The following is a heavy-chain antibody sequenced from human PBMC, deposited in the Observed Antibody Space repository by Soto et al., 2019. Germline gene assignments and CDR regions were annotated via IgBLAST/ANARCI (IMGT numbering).Heavy chain of an antibody. Sequence: PSETLSLTCTVSGGSISSGGYYWTWIRQHPGKGLEWIAYIYHSGYTFYNPSLKSRVTMSVDTSKNQFSLRLSSVTAADTAKYYCARERTYQLSGDDTLDIWGLGTMVTVSS. CDR2: IYHSGYT. V-gene: IGHV4-31*03. CDR3: ARERTYQLSGDDTLDI. J-gene: IGHJ3*02. CDR1: GGSISSGGYY. D-gene: IGHD2-2*01.